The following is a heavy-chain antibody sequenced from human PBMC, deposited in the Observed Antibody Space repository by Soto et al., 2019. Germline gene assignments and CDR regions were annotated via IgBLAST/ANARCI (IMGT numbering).Heavy chain of an antibody. CDR3: AREATLREDPIDY. D-gene: IGHD3-10*01. CDR2: ISSSSRTR. J-gene: IGHJ4*02. V-gene: IGHV3-48*02. CDR1: GFTFSIYS. Sequence: PGGSVRLSCAASGFTFSIYSMNWVRQAPGEGLEWVSYISSSSRTRYYADSVKGRVTISRDNAKNSLYLQMNSLRDEDTSVYYCAREATLREDPIDYWGQGTLVTVSS.